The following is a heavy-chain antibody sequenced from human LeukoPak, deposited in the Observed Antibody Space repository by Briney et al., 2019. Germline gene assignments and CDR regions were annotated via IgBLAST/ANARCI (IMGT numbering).Heavy chain of an antibody. Sequence: GGSLRLSCAASGFTFSSYSMNWVRQAPGKGLEWVSSISSSSSYIYYADSVKGRFTISRDNAKNSLYLQMNSLRAEDTAVYYCARDSVGATSWFDPWGQGTLVTVSS. J-gene: IGHJ5*02. V-gene: IGHV3-21*01. CDR2: ISSSSSYI. CDR1: GFTFSSYS. D-gene: IGHD1-26*01. CDR3: ARDSVGATSWFDP.